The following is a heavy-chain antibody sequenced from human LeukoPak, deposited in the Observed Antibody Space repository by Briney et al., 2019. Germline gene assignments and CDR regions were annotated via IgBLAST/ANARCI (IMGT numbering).Heavy chain of an antibody. CDR3: ARDKGTAVAGTWFDP. CDR1: GGSIGSGSYY. J-gene: IGHJ5*02. Sequence: SQTLPLTCTVSGGSIGSGSYYWSWIRQPAGKGLEWIGRIYTSGSTNYNPSLKSRVTISVDTSKNQFSLKLSSVTAADTAVYYCARDKGTAVAGTWFDPWGQGTLVTVSS. CDR2: IYTSGST. V-gene: IGHV4-61*02. D-gene: IGHD6-19*01.